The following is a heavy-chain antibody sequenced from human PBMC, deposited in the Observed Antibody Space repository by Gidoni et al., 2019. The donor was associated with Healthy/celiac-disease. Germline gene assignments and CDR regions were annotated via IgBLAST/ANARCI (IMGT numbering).Heavy chain of an antibody. Sequence: QVQLVQSGAEVKKPGASVKASCKASGYTFTSYAMHWVRQAPGQRLEWMGWINAGNGNTKYSQKFQGRVTITRDTSASTAYMELSSLRSEDTAVYYCARDRWGLDIVVVPENWFDPWGQGTLVTVSS. CDR1: GYTFTSYA. J-gene: IGHJ5*02. CDR3: ARDRWGLDIVVVPENWFDP. D-gene: IGHD2-2*03. CDR2: INAGNGNT. V-gene: IGHV1-3*01.